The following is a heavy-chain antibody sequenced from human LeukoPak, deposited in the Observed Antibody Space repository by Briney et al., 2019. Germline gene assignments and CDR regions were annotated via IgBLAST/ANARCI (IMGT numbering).Heavy chain of an antibody. Sequence: GGSLRLSCAASGFTFSNTWMSWVRQAPGKGLEWVGRIRPKKDGGTADYAAPLEGRFTISRDDSQNTLYLQMASLKTEDTAIYYCTNYRDPGGWDWGQGTLVAVSS. CDR2: IRPKKDGGTA. CDR3: TNYRDPGGWD. V-gene: IGHV3-15*01. D-gene: IGHD2-8*02. J-gene: IGHJ4*02. CDR1: GFTFSNTW.